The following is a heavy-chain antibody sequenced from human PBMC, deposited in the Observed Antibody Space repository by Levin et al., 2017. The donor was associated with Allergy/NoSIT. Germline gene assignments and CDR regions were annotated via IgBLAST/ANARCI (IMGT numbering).Heavy chain of an antibody. V-gene: IGHV3-7*01. CDR2: IKQDGSEK. CDR1: GFTFTNYW. J-gene: IGHJ4*02. Sequence: GGSLRLSCATSGFTFTNYWMSWVRQAPGKGLEWVANIKQDGSEKYYVDSVKGRFTISRDNSKNALYLQMNSLRAEDTGLYYCAYGGGWFENWGQGTLDTVSS. CDR3: AYGGGWFEN. D-gene: IGHD4/OR15-4a*01.